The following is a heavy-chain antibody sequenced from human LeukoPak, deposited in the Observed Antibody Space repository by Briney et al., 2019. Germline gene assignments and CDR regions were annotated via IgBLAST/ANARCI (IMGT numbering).Heavy chain of an antibody. CDR3: ARGYYDSSGYDY. D-gene: IGHD3-22*01. Sequence: KPSETLSLTCAVYGGSFSGYSWSWIRQPPGKGLEWIGEINHSGSTNYNPSLKSRVTISVDTSKNQFSLKLSSVTAADTAVYYCARGYYDSSGYDYWGQGTLVTVSS. V-gene: IGHV4-34*01. CDR1: GGSFSGYS. J-gene: IGHJ4*02. CDR2: INHSGST.